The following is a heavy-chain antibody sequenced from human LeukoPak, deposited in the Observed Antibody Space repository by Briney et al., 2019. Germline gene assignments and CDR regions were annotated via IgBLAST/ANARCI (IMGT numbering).Heavy chain of an antibody. CDR3: ATTAVLGGWY. CDR2: ISPNNGGT. J-gene: IGHJ4*02. V-gene: IGHV1-2*02. D-gene: IGHD6-19*01. CDR1: GYTFTNYD. Sequence: GASVKVSCKASGYTFTNYDMRWVRQAPGQGLEWMGWISPNNGGTNYAQNFQGRVTMTRDTSISTAYMELSRLRSDDTAVYYCATTAVLGGWYWGQGTLVTVSS.